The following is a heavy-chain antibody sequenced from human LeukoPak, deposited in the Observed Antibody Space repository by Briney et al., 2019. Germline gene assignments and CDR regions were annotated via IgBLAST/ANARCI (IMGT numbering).Heavy chain of an antibody. CDR2: IRSAAHGGTT. CDR3: SEGLDY. Sequence: GGSLRLSCAASGLTFSVVWMGGGCQAPGRRVGWGVRIRSAAHGGTTEYAATMKGRLTISRDDSKNTLYLQMNSLKTEDTAVYYCSEGLDYWGQGTLVTVSS. V-gene: IGHV3-15*01. J-gene: IGHJ4*02. CDR1: GLTFSVVW.